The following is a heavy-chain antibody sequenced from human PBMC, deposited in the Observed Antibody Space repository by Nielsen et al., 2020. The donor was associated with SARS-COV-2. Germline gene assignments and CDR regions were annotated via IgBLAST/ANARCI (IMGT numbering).Heavy chain of an antibody. CDR3: ARDRFGIAARPGGYGMDV. CDR2: ISSNGGSA. CDR1: GFTFSSYA. V-gene: IGHV3-64*04. D-gene: IGHD6-6*01. Sequence: GGSLRLSCSASGFTFSSYAMHWVRQAPGKGLEYVSAISSNGGSAYYADSVKGRFTISRDNAKNSLYLQMNSLRAEDTAVYYCARDRFGIAARPGGYGMDVWGQGTTVTVSS. J-gene: IGHJ6*02.